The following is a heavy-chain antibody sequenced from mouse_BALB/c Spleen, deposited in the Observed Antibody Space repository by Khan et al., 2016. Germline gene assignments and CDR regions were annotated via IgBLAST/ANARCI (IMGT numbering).Heavy chain of an antibody. V-gene: IGHV3-8*02. CDR1: GDSITSGY. Sequence: EVQLQESGPSLVKPSQTLSLTCSVTGDSITSGYWNWIRKFPGNKLEYMGYISYSGSTYYNPYLKSRISITRDTSKNQYYLQLNSMTTEDTATSYCTRYGYYGSSGGYYWYFDVWGAGTTVTVSS. J-gene: IGHJ1*01. CDR3: TRYGYYGSSGGYYWYFDV. D-gene: IGHD1-1*01. CDR2: ISYSGST.